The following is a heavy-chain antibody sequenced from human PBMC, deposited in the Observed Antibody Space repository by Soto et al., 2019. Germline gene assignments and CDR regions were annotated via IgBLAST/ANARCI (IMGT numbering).Heavy chain of an antibody. D-gene: IGHD1-7*01. Sequence: SETLSLSCAVSVGSISSSNWWSWVRQPPGKGLEWIGEIYHSGSTNYNPSLKSRVTISVDKSKNQFSLKLSSVTAADTAVYYCATQTGTDYYYYGMDVWGQGTTVT. J-gene: IGHJ6*02. CDR3: ATQTGTDYYYYGMDV. CDR2: IYHSGST. V-gene: IGHV4-4*02. CDR1: VGSISSSNW.